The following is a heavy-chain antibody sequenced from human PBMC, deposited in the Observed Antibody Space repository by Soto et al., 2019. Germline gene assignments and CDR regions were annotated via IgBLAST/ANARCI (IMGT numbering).Heavy chain of an antibody. CDR2: ISGSGGST. CDR1: GFTFSSYA. V-gene: IGHV3-23*01. J-gene: IGHJ6*02. Sequence: EVQLLESGGGLVQPGGSLRLSCAASGFTFSSYAMSWVRQAPGKGLEWVSAISGSGGSTYYADSVKGRFTISRDNSKNTLYLQMNSLRAEDTAVYYCAKGARGLRNYYYGMDVWGQGTTVTVSS. D-gene: IGHD5-12*01. CDR3: AKGARGLRNYYYGMDV.